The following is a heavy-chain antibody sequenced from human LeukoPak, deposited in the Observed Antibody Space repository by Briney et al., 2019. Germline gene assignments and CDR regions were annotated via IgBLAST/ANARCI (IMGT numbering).Heavy chain of an antibody. V-gene: IGHV3-15*01. CDR1: GFIFSNAY. CDR2: IKSKTEGGTI. Sequence: GGSLRLSCAASGFIFSNAYMKWVRQAPGKGLEWVGRIKSKTEGGTIDYAAPVKGRFTISRDDSKNMVYLQMNSLKTEDTAVYYCTTDAGYTSGWYNYWGQGILVTVSS. J-gene: IGHJ4*02. D-gene: IGHD6-19*01. CDR3: TTDAGYTSGWYNY.